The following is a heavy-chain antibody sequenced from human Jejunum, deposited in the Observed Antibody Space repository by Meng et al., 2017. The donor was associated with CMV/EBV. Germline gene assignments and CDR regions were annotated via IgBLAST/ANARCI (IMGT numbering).Heavy chain of an antibody. CDR1: FTAYY. V-gene: IGHV1-2*02. Sequence: FTAYYIHWVGQDPGQGLEWMGWINPNSGGTNYAQKFQGRVSMTSDTSVSTAYMELTSLISDDTAIYYCAALVGGTILDFSYGLDVWGQGTTVTVSS. CDR3: AALVGGTILDFSYGLDV. J-gene: IGHJ6*02. CDR2: INPNSGGT. D-gene: IGHD1-26*01.